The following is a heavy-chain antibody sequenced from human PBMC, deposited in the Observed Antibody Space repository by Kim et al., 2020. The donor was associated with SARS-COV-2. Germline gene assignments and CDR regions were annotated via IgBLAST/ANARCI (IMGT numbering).Heavy chain of an antibody. V-gene: IGHV4-34*01. Sequence: SETLSLTCAVYGGSFSGYYWSWIRQPPGKGLEWIGEINHSGSTNYNPSLKSRVTISVDTSKNQFSLKLSSVTAADTAVYYCARGHYSSSWYNYGMDVWGQGTTVTVSS. CDR1: GGSFSGYY. J-gene: IGHJ6*02. D-gene: IGHD6-13*01. CDR2: INHSGST. CDR3: ARGHYSSSWYNYGMDV.